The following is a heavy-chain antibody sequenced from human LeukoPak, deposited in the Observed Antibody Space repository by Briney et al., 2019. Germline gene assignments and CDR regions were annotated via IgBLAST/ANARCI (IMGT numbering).Heavy chain of an antibody. D-gene: IGHD1-20*01. CDR3: VRDHNWAFDS. CDR2: IGLASGFT. CDR1: GFIFSDYS. V-gene: IGHV3-21*05. J-gene: IGHJ4*02. Sequence: SGGSLRLSCAASGFIFSDYSMNWVRLAPGRGLEWISYIGLASGFTSYADSVKGRFTTSSDTARNSLFLQMNSLRAEDTAVYYCVRDHNWAFDSWGQGTLVIVSS.